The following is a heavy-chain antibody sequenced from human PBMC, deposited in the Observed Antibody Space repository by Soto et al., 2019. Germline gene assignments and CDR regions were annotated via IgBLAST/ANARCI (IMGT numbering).Heavy chain of an antibody. CDR1: GYTFTSYG. CDR2: ISAYNGNT. CDR3: ARDMDIVVVPAAFWFDP. D-gene: IGHD2-2*03. Sequence: ASVNVSCKASGYTFTSYGISWVRQAPGQGLEWMGWISAYNGNTNYAQKLQGRVTMTTDTSTSTAYMELRSLRSDDTAVYYCARDMDIVVVPAAFWFDPWGQGTLVTAPQ. V-gene: IGHV1-18*01. J-gene: IGHJ5*02.